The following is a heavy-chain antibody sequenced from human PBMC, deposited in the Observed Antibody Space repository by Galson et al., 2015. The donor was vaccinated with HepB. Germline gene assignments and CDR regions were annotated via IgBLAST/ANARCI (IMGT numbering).Heavy chain of an antibody. CDR3: AYGDYRVYYYGMDV. J-gene: IGHJ6*02. CDR2: MNPNSGNT. D-gene: IGHD4-17*01. V-gene: IGHV1-8*02. CDR1: GGTFSSYA. Sequence: SVKVSCKASGGTFSSYAISWVRQAPGQGLEWMGWMNPNSGNTGYAQKFQGRVTMTRNTSISTAYMELSSLRSEDTAVYYCAYGDYRVYYYGMDVWGQGTTVTVSS.